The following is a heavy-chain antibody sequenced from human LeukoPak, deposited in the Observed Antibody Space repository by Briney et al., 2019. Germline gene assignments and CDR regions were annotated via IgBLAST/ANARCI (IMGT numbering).Heavy chain of an antibody. V-gene: IGHV3-7*04. CDR1: GFTFSDYW. D-gene: IGHD1-1*01. CDR2: IKQDGSEK. Sequence: GGSLRLSCATSGFTFSDYWMTWVRQAPGEGLEWVANIKQDGSEKYYVDSVKGRFTISRDNAKNSLYLQMNSLRAEDTAVYYCARGNVMGSWFDPWGQGTLVTVSS. J-gene: IGHJ5*02. CDR3: ARGNVMGSWFDP.